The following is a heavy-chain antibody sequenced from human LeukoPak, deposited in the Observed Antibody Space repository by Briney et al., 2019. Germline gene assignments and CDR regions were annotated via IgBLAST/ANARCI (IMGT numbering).Heavy chain of an antibody. Sequence: GGSLRLSCAASGFTFSNYSMNWVRQAPGKGLEWVSSISSSSSYIYFADSVKGRFTISRDNAKNSLSLQMNSLRAEDTAVYYCARDETPYYWGQGTLVTVSS. D-gene: IGHD4-23*01. CDR1: GFTFSNYS. J-gene: IGHJ4*02. V-gene: IGHV3-21*01. CDR3: ARDETPYY. CDR2: ISSSSSYI.